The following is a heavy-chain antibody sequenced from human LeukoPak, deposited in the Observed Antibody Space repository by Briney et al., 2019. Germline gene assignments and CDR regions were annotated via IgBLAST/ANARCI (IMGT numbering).Heavy chain of an antibody. J-gene: IGHJ4*02. CDR3: AKEWYYYDSSGFQGADYFDY. V-gene: IGHV3-23*01. D-gene: IGHD3-22*01. CDR2: ISGSGGST. CDR1: GFTFSSYG. Sequence: GGSLRLSCAASGFTFSSYGMHWVRQAPGKGLEWVSAISGSGGSTYYADSVKGRFTISRDNSKNTLYLQMNSLRAEDTAVYYCAKEWYYYDSSGFQGADYFDYWGQGTLVTVSS.